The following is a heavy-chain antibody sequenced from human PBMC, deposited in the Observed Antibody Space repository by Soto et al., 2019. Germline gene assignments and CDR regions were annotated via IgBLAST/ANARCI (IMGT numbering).Heavy chain of an antibody. J-gene: IGHJ5*02. V-gene: IGHV4-59*12. CDR2: IDNTGTT. Sequence: SETLSLTCSVSGGSIGGSYWNWIRRPPGKGLEWIGYIDNTGTTNYNPSLKTRLTMSLDTSKNSLYLQMNSLRDEDTAVYYCARDFVLSYAQPNKNWFDPWGQGTLVTVSS. CDR1: GGSIGGSY. CDR3: ARDFVLSYAQPNKNWFDP. D-gene: IGHD2-8*01.